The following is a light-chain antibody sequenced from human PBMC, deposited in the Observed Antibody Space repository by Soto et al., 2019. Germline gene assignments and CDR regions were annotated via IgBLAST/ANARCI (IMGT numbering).Light chain of an antibody. CDR2: ETS. CDR3: LLSFSGPRV. V-gene: IGLV7-46*01. Sequence: QAVVTQEPSLSVSPGGPVTLTCASSTGAVTSGNFPYWFQQKPGQAPRTLIYETSNKHSWTPARFSGSLLGGKAALTLSGAQPEDEAEYYCLLSFSGPRVFGGGTKLTVL. CDR1: TGAVTSGNF. J-gene: IGLJ3*02.